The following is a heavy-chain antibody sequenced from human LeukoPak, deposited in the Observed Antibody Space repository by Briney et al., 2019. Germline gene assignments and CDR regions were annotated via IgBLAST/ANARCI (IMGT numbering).Heavy chain of an antibody. V-gene: IGHV1-2*02. D-gene: IGHD3-16*02. CDR2: INPNSGGT. CDR1: GYTFTDYY. Sequence: ASLKVSCKASGYTFTDYYIHWVRQAPGQGLEWMGWINPNSGGTNYAQKFQGRVTMTRDTSISTAYMELSRLRSDDTAVYYCARVPHYDYVWGSYRPSYYFDYWGQGTLVTVSS. CDR3: ARVPHYDYVWGSYRPSYYFDY. J-gene: IGHJ4*02.